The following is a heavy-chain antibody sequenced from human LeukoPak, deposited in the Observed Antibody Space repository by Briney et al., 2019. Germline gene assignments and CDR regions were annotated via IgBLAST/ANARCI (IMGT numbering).Heavy chain of an antibody. Sequence: GGSLRLSCAASGFTFSSYSMHWVRQAPGKGLEWVAVISYDGSNKYYADSVKGRFTISRDNSKNTLYLQMNSLRAEDTAVYYCARDRGFNWFDPWGQGTLVTVSS. CDR2: ISYDGSNK. CDR1: GFTFSSYS. CDR3: ARDRGFNWFDP. J-gene: IGHJ5*02. V-gene: IGHV3-30-3*01.